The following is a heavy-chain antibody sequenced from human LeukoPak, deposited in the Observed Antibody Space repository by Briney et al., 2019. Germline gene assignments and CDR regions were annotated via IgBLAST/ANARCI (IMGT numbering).Heavy chain of an antibody. CDR2: IYYSGST. J-gene: IGHJ4*02. CDR1: GGSISSSSYY. D-gene: IGHD1-26*01. V-gene: IGHV4-39*07. CDR3: ARDIDDVGALFDF. Sequence: SETMSLTCTVSGGSISSSSYYWGWIRQPPGKGLEWIGNIYYSGSTYYNPSLKSRVTISVDTSKNQFSLKLSSVTAADTALYFCARDIDDVGALFDFWGQGTLVTVSS.